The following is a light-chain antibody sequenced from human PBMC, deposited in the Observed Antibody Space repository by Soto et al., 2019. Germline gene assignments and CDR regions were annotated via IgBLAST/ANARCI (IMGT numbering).Light chain of an antibody. Sequence: EIVLTQSPGTLCLSPGERATLSCRASQSVTGSYLAWYQQKPGQAPRLLIYGASYRATGIPDRFSGSGSGTAFTLTISRLEPEDFAVYYCQQYAGSPITFGQGTRLEIK. J-gene: IGKJ5*01. CDR1: QSVTGSY. V-gene: IGKV3-20*01. CDR2: GAS. CDR3: QQYAGSPIT.